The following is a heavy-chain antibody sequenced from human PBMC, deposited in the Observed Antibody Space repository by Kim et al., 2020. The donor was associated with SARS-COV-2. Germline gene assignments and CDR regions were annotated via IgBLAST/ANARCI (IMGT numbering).Heavy chain of an antibody. CDR2: IYYSGST. D-gene: IGHD3-16*01. CDR3: ARDVGGDASGRKNWFDP. V-gene: IGHV4-39*07. CDR1: GGSISSSSYY. Sequence: SETLSLTCTVSGGSISSSSYYWGWIRQPPGKGLEWIGSIYYSGSTYYNPSLKSRVTISVDTSKNQFSPKLSSVTAADTAVYYCARDVGGDASGRKNWFDPWGQGTLVTVSS. J-gene: IGHJ5*02.